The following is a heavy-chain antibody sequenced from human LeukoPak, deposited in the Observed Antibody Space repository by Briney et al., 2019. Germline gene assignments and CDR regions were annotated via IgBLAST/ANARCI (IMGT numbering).Heavy chain of an antibody. V-gene: IGHV5-51*01. CDR2: IYPGDSDT. D-gene: IGHD2-2*02. CDR3: ARRYCSSTSCYSGRGTWFDP. Sequence: GESLKISCKGSGYSFTSYWIGWVRQMPGKGLEWMGIIYPGDSDTRYSPSFQGQATISADKSISTAYLQWSSLKASDTAMYYCARRYCSSTSCYSGRGTWFDPWGQGTLVTVSS. J-gene: IGHJ5*02. CDR1: GYSFTSYW.